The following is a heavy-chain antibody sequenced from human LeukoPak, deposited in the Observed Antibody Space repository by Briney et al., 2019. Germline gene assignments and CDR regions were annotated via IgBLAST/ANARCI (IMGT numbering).Heavy chain of an antibody. Sequence: SETLSLTCTVSSGPISSYYWSWIRQPAGKGLEWIGRIYTSGSTNYNPSLKSRVTMSVDTSKNQFSLKLSSVTAADTAVYYCARDRYFNLRYYYYYYMDVWGKGTTVTVSS. CDR1: SGPISSYY. CDR3: ARDRYFNLRYYYYYYMDV. J-gene: IGHJ6*03. V-gene: IGHV4-4*07. D-gene: IGHD2/OR15-2a*01. CDR2: IYTSGST.